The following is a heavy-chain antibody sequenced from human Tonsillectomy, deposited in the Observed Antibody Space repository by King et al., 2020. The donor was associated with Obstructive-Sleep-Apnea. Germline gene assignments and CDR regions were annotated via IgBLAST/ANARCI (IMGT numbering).Heavy chain of an antibody. V-gene: IGHV3-23*04. CDR2: ISGSGGTT. D-gene: IGHD5-24*01. CDR3: AKDPDRDRSS. CDR1: GFTFSNYA. Sequence: QLVQSGGGLVQPGGSLRLSCAASGFTFSNYAMNWVRQAPGKGLEWVATISGSGGTTYYADSVKGRFTFSRDNSKNTLYLQMNSLRAEDTAVYYCAKDPDRDRSSWGPGTLVTVSS. J-gene: IGHJ5*02.